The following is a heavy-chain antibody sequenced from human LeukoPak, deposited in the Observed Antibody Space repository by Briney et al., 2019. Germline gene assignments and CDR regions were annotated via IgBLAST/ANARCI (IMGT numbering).Heavy chain of an antibody. V-gene: IGHV3-21*01. CDR2: ISSSSYSI. CDR1: GFTFTDYS. D-gene: IGHD2-2*01. CDR3: ARAGCTSTSCYLFDY. Sequence: GESLRLSCAASGFTFTDYSMSWVRQAPGKGLEWVSSISSSSYSIFYADSVKGRFTISRDNAKNSLYLQMNGLRAEDTAVYYCARAGCTSTSCYLFDYWGQGTLVTVAS. J-gene: IGHJ4*02.